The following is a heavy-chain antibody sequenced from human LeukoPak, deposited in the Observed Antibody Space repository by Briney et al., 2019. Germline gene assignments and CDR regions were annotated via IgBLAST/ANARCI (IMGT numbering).Heavy chain of an antibody. D-gene: IGHD7-27*01. CDR1: GFTFSNYW. V-gene: IGHV3-7*01. Sequence: GGSLRLSCAASGFTFSNYWMHWVRQAPGKGLEWVANIKQDGSEKYYVDSVKGRFTISRDNAKNSLFLQMNSLRAEDTAVYYCARGLGAFDIWGQGTMVTVSS. J-gene: IGHJ3*02. CDR2: IKQDGSEK. CDR3: ARGLGAFDI.